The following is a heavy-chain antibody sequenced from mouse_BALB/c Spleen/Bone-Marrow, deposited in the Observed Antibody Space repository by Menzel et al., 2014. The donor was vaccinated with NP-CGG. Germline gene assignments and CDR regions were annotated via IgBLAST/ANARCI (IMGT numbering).Heavy chain of an antibody. V-gene: IGHV3-2*02. CDR3: ARSVEATRYFDY. Sequence: EVKLQESGPGLVKPSQSLSLTCTVTGYSITSDYAWNWIRQFPGNKLEWMGYITYSVSTSYNPSLKSRISITRDTSKNQFFLQLNSVTTEDTATYYCARSVEATRYFDYWGQGTTLTVSS. CDR1: GYSITSDYA. CDR2: ITYSVST. D-gene: IGHD1-1*01. J-gene: IGHJ2*01.